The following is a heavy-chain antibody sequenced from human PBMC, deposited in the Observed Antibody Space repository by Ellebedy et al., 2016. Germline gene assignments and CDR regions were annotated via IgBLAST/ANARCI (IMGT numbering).Heavy chain of an antibody. Sequence: SVKVSCXASGGTFSSYAISWVRQAPGQGLEWMGGIIPIFGTANYAQKFQGRVTITADESTSTAYMELSSLRSEDTAVYYCAAFKGIQLWLGDDAFDIWGQGTMVTVSS. CDR1: GGTFSSYA. J-gene: IGHJ3*02. CDR2: IIPIFGTA. CDR3: AAFKGIQLWLGDDAFDI. V-gene: IGHV1-69*13. D-gene: IGHD5-18*01.